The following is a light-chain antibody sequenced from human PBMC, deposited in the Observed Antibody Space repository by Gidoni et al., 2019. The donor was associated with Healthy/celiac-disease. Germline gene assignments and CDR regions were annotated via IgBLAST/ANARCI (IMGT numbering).Light chain of an antibody. CDR2: LGS. V-gene: IGKV2-28*01. J-gene: IGKJ5*01. CDR3: MQALQTPVT. Sequence: IVMTQSPLSLPVTPGEPASISCRSSQSLLHSNGYNYLDLYLQKPGQSQQLLIYLGSNRASGVPDRFSGSGSGTDFTLKISRVEAEDVGVYYCMQALQTPVTFGQGTRLEIK. CDR1: QSLLHSNGYNY.